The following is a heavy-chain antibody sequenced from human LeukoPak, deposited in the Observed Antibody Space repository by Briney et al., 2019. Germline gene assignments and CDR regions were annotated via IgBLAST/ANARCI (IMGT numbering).Heavy chain of an antibody. CDR1: GGSISSYY. CDR2: IYTSGST. J-gene: IGHJ4*02. CDR3: ALNYYDSSGFEDY. D-gene: IGHD3-22*01. V-gene: IGHV4-4*07. Sequence: SETLSLTCTVSGGSISSYYWNWIRQPAGKGLEWIGRIYTSGSTNYNPSLKSRVTMSVDTSKNQFSLKLSSVTAADTAVYYCALNYYDSSGFEDYWGQGTLVTVSS.